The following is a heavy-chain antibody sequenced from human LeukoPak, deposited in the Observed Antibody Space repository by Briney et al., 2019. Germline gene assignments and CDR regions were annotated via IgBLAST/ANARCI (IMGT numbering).Heavy chain of an antibody. Sequence: ASVKVSCKASGYTFTSYAMNWVRQAPGQGLEWMGWINTNTGNPTYAQGFTGRFVFSLDTSVSTAYLQISSLKAEDTAVYYCASLGGYYDSSGYYPEADYWGQGTLVTVSS. CDR1: GYTFTSYA. J-gene: IGHJ4*02. D-gene: IGHD3-22*01. V-gene: IGHV7-4-1*02. CDR3: ASLGGYYDSSGYYPEADY. CDR2: INTNTGNP.